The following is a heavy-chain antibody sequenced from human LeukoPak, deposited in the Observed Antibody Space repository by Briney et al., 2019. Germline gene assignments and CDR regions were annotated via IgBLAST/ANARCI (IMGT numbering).Heavy chain of an antibody. CDR1: GYTFTRYY. CDR3: ARRGPYYYYYYMDV. V-gene: IGHV1-2*02. D-gene: IGHD3-16*01. J-gene: IGHJ6*03. Sequence: ASVKDSCQASGYTFTRYYMHWVRQAPAQRLEWVGWINPNSGGTNYAQKFQGRVTMTRDTSISTAYMELSRLRSDDTAVYYCARRGPYYYYYYMDVWGKGTTVTVSS. CDR2: INPNSGGT.